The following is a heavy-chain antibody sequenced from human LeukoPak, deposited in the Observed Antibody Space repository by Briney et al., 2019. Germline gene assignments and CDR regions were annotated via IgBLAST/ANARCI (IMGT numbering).Heavy chain of an antibody. J-gene: IGHJ6*03. CDR2: IYYSGST. CDR1: GGSISSYY. V-gene: IGHV4-59*01. Sequence: SETLSLTCTVSGGSISSYYCSWIRQPPWKGLEWIGYIYYSGSTNYNPSLKSRVTISVDTSKNQFSLKLSSVTAADTAVYYCARTSASYYYYMDVWGNGTTVTISS. D-gene: IGHD3-3*01. CDR3: ARTSASYYYYMDV.